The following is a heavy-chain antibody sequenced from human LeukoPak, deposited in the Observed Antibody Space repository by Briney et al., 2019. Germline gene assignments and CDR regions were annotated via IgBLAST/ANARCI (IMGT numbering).Heavy chain of an antibody. V-gene: IGHV3-7*01. Sequence: GGSLRLSCVASGFTFSNYWMSWVRQAPGKGLEWLANMKEDGSARYYVDSMKGRFTISRDNAKNSLYLQINSLRAEDTAVYYCAREQGWSDYYYGMDVWGQGTTVTVSS. CDR1: GFTFSNYW. CDR2: MKEDGSAR. CDR3: AREQGWSDYYYGMDV. J-gene: IGHJ6*02.